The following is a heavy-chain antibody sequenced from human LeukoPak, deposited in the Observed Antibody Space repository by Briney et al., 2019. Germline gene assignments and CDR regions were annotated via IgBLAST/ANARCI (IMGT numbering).Heavy chain of an antibody. CDR2: INSNGSNT. CDR3: RGDDFGVVS. J-gene: IGHJ5*02. D-gene: IGHD3-3*01. CDR1: GFTFSTYS. Sequence: GRSLRLSCAASGFTFSTYSMNWVRQAPGQGLLWVSRINSNGSNTNYADSVKGRFTNSSDNAKNTRYLQMNSLRPYDTAVYYCRGDDFGVVSWGREALVTVAS. V-gene: IGHV3-74*01.